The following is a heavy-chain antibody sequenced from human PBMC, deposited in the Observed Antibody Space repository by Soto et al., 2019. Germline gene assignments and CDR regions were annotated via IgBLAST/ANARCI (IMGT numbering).Heavy chain of an antibody. Sequence: EVQVLESGGVLVQPGGSLRLSCAATGFTFSDFAMSWVRQAPGKGLEWVSRIYGGGNGPHYADSVKGRVTISRDNSKNTLYLQMNSLRAEDTAVYYCAKMEGMDPWAYSFDYWGQGTLVTVSS. CDR2: IYGGGNGP. J-gene: IGHJ4*02. CDR1: GFTFSDFA. CDR3: AKMEGMDPWAYSFDY. V-gene: IGHV3-23*01. D-gene: IGHD2-2*03.